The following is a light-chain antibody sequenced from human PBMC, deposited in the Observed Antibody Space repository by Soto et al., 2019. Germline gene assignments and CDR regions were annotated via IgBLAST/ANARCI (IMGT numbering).Light chain of an antibody. J-gene: IGKJ1*01. Sequence: EIVLTQSPGTLSLSPGQRATLSCRASQSVISTYLTWYQQKPGQAPRLLIYSASNRATGVPDRFSGSGSGTDLTLTISRLEPEDFAVYYCQQYDNALWTFGQGTKVEI. V-gene: IGKV3-20*01. CDR2: SAS. CDR3: QQYDNALWT. CDR1: QSVISTY.